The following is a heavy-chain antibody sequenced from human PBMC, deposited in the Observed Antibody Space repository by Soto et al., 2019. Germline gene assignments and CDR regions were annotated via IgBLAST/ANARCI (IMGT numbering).Heavy chain of an antibody. CDR3: ARGGSSWFLRPFDY. Sequence: GGSLRLSCVASGYNFNKYAVSWVRQAPGKGLEWVSTISSGGDNTHYADSVKGRFTITRDNSKNMLYLEMNSLRAEDTAVYYCARGGSSWFLRPFDYWGQGTLVTVSS. J-gene: IGHJ4*02. V-gene: IGHV3-23*01. CDR2: ISSGGDNT. D-gene: IGHD6-13*01. CDR1: GYNFNKYA.